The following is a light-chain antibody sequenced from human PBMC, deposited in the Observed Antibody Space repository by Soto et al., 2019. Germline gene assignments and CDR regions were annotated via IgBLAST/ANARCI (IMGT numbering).Light chain of an antibody. J-gene: IGLJ1*01. CDR1: TTDGVGYNY. CDR3: SSYGGRYNYV. Sequence: QSALTQLPSAAGSPGQSVTISCRETTTDGVGYNYVSWYQQYPGKTPTLKIYEVSKVPPWVHECSLSSNSGTAASLTVYEFKAEDEADYYGSSYGGRYNYVFGTGTKVTVL. V-gene: IGLV2-8*01. CDR2: EVS.